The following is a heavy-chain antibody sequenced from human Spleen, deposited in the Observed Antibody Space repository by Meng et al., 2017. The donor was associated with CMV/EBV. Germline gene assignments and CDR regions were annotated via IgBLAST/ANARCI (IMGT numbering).Heavy chain of an antibody. V-gene: IGHV1-2*02. D-gene: IGHD3-22*01. CDR3: ARPLRRTYHYESSGYYSYYYYGMDV. Sequence: ASVKVSCKASEYTITDYYIQWVRQAPGQGLEWMGWINPNNGGTNYAQKFQGRVTMTRDTSISTVYMELSRLRSDDTAVYYCARPLRRTYHYESSGYYSYYYYGMDVWGQGTPVTVS. CDR1: EYTITDYY. J-gene: IGHJ6*02. CDR2: INPNNGGT.